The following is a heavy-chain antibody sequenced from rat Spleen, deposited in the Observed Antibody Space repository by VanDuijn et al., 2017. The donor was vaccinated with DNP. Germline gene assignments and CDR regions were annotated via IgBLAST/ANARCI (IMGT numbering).Heavy chain of an antibody. Sequence: EVQLVESGGDLVQPGRSLKLSCAASGFTFSAYYMAWVRQAPAKGLEWVAYIGSAAYAPYYADSVKGRFTISRDNAKSTLYLQMNSLRSEDMATYYCARWDNNYGYFDYWGQGVMVTVSS. D-gene: IGHD1-10*01. J-gene: IGHJ2*01. CDR3: ARWDNNYGYFDY. V-gene: IGHV5-22*01. CDR2: IGSAAYAP. CDR1: GFTFSAYY.